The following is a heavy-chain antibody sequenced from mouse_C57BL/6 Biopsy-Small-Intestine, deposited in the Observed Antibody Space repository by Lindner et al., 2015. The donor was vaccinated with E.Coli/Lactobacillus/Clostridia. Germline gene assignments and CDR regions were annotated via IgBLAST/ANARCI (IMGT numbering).Heavy chain of an antibody. V-gene: IGHV1S29*02. Sequence: VQLQESGPELVKPGASVKISCKTSGYTFTDYNMDWVKQSHGKSLEWIGYIYPYIGGTDYNQKFKTKATLTVDKSSSTAYMELHSLTSEDSAVYYCARRLGWYYFDYWGQGTTLTVSS. CDR2: IYPYIGGT. CDR1: GYTFTDYN. CDR3: ARRLGWYYFDY. J-gene: IGHJ2*01. D-gene: IGHD1-1*02.